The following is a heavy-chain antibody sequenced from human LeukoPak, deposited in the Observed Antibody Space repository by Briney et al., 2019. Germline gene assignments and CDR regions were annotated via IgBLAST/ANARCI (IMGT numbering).Heavy chain of an antibody. CDR3: ALELYNWNEEIYYYYGMDV. D-gene: IGHD1-20*01. Sequence: PSETLSLTCTVSGGSICSSSYYWGWIRQPPGKGLEWIGSIYYSGSTYYNPSLKSRVTISIDTSKNQFSLKLSSVTAADTAVYYCALELYNWNEEIYYYYGMDVWGQGTTVTVSS. J-gene: IGHJ6*02. CDR1: GGSICSSSYY. V-gene: IGHV4-39*01. CDR2: IYYSGST.